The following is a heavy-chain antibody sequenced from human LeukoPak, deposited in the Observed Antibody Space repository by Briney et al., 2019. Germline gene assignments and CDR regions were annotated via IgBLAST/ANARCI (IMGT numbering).Heavy chain of an antibody. J-gene: IGHJ2*01. Sequence: SETLSLTSAVYGGSFSGYYWSWIRQPPGKGLEWIGYIYYSGSTNYNPSLKSRVTISVDTSKNQFSLKLSSVTAADTAVYYCARKSPRPPRGVIESYWYFDLWGRGTLVTVSS. CDR1: GGSFSGYY. CDR3: ARKSPRPPRGVIESYWYFDL. D-gene: IGHD3-16*02. CDR2: IYYSGST. V-gene: IGHV4-59*08.